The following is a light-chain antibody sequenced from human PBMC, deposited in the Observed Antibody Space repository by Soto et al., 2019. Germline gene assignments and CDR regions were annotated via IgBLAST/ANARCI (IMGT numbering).Light chain of an antibody. CDR3: QQCFSTPLT. CDR2: SAS. Sequence: DIQMTQSPSSLSASVGDRVTITCRASQSVSRYLNWYQQKPGRAPKLLIYSASTLQGGVPSRFSGSGSGTDFTLTISSLQPDDSATYYSQQCFSTPLTFGGGAKVEI. CDR1: QSVSRY. V-gene: IGKV1-39*01. J-gene: IGKJ4*01.